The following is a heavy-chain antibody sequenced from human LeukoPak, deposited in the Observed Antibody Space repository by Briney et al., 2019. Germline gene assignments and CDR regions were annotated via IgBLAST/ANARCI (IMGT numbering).Heavy chain of an antibody. J-gene: IGHJ5*01. D-gene: IGHD3-22*01. CDR2: STSSGDVT. CDR1: GFTFNIYA. V-gene: IGHV3-23*01. Sequence: GGSLRLSCAASGFTFNIYAMSWVRQAPGKGLEWVSSSTSSGDVTFYADSVKDRFTISRDNPKNTLYLQMSRLRAEDTAVYYCAKDRPNYHESNGHYYRLNGDSWGQGTLVTVSP. CDR3: AKDRPNYHESNGHYYRLNGDS.